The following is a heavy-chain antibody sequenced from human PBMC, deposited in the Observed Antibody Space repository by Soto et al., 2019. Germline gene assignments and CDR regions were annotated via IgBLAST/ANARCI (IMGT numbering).Heavy chain of an antibody. CDR3: ARDQPYSSSWYGDDAFDI. Sequence: ASVEVSCKASGDTFTSYAMHWVRQAPGQRLEWMGWINAGNGNTKYSQKFQGRVTITRDTSASTAYMELSSLRSEDTAVYYCARDQPYSSSWYGDDAFDIWXQGTMVTVSS. D-gene: IGHD6-13*01. J-gene: IGHJ3*02. V-gene: IGHV1-3*01. CDR1: GDTFTSYA. CDR2: INAGNGNT.